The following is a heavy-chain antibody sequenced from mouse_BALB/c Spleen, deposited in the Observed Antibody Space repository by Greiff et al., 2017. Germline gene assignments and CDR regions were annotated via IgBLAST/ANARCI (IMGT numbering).Heavy chain of an antibody. J-gene: IGHJ3*01. D-gene: IGHD2-4*01. CDR2: LWSGGST. CDR3: ASGHYDYAWFAY. V-gene: IGHV2-2*02. Sequence: VQLQQSGPGLVQPSQSLSITCTVSGFSLTSYGVHWVRQSPGKGLEWLGVLWSGGSTDYNAAFISRLSISKDNSKSQVFFKMNSLQANDTAIYYCASGHYDYAWFAYWGQGTLVTVSA. CDR1: GFSLTSYG.